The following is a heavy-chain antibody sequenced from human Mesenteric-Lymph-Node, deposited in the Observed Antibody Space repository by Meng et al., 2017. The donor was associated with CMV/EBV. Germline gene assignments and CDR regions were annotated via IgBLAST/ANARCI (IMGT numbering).Heavy chain of an antibody. V-gene: IGHV3-64*02. Sequence: GGSLRLSCAGSGFTFSDYSIHWVRQAPGKALQYVSAMGYSGDVYYADSVKGRFTISRDNSKSTLYLQMSSLRSEDMAVYYCARVVSDGWFDPWGQGTLVTVSS. CDR3: ARVVSDGWFDP. D-gene: IGHD3-10*01. J-gene: IGHJ5*02. CDR2: MGYSGDV. CDR1: GFTFSDYS.